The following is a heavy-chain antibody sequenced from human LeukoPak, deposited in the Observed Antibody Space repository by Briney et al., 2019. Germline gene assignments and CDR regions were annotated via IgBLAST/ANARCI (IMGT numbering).Heavy chain of an antibody. D-gene: IGHD1-26*01. CDR2: ISGGGDRT. CDR3: VRDIGRGDY. J-gene: IGHJ4*02. Sequence: GSLRLSCAASGFNFRYYAMSWVRQAPGKGPEGVSGISGGGDRTYYTDSVKGRFTISRDNSKNMLYLQMNSLRAEDTAVYYCVRDIGRGDYWGQGTLVTVSS. V-gene: IGHV3-23*01. CDR1: GFNFRYYA.